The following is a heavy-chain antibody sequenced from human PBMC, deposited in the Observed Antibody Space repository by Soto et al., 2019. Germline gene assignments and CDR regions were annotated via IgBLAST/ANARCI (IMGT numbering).Heavy chain of an antibody. V-gene: IGHV4-34*01. CDR2: TNHRGGT. CDR3: ARDKKISVVRGRLWFDY. D-gene: IGHD3-10*01. CDR1: GGSLSGHY. Sequence: QVQLQQWGAGLLKPSETLSLTCAVYGGSLSGHYWSWIRQLPGKRLEWIGDTNHRGGTNYNPSLRRRXTXSXXASKNQFSLNLSSMTAADTAVYYCARDKKISVVRGRLWFDYWGQGSLVTVSS. J-gene: IGHJ4*02.